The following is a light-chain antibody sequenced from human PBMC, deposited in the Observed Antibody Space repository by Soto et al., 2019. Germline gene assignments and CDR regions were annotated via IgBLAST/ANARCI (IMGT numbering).Light chain of an antibody. Sequence: QSVLTQPASVSGSPGQSITISCTGTSSDVGGYNYVSWYQQHPGKGPKLMIYDVSNRPSGVSNRFSGSKSGNTASLTISGLQAEDEADYYCSSYTSSSKVFGGGTKLTVL. CDR3: SSYTSSSKV. CDR1: SSDVGGYNY. V-gene: IGLV2-14*01. CDR2: DVS. J-gene: IGLJ3*02.